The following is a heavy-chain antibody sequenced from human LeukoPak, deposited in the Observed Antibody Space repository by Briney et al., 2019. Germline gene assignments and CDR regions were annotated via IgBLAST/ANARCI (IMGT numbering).Heavy chain of an antibody. V-gene: IGHV3-33*01. J-gene: IGHJ4*02. CDR2: IRYDGSNK. Sequence: GSLRLSCVASGFTFSSYGMHWVRQAPGKGLEWVAVIRYDGSNKYYADSVKGRFTISRDNSKNTLYLQMNSLRAEDTAVYYCARALGGSGYSQDYWGQGTLVTVSS. D-gene: IGHD3-22*01. CDR1: GFTFSSYG. CDR3: ARALGGSGYSQDY.